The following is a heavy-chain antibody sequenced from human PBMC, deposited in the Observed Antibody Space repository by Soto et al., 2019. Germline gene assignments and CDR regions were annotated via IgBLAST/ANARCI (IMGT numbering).Heavy chain of an antibody. CDR3: VRFSGGGW. Sequence: EQLVETGGGLIQPGGSLRISCAASGFSVGSNRMTWVRQAPGKGLEWVTVIYYHGDTYYADSVQGRFTISRDTSRNMLFLQMNNLRHEDTAVYYCVRFSGGGWWGQETLVTVSS. D-gene: IGHD3-16*01. CDR2: IYYHGDT. V-gene: IGHV3-53*02. CDR1: GFSVGSNR. J-gene: IGHJ4*02.